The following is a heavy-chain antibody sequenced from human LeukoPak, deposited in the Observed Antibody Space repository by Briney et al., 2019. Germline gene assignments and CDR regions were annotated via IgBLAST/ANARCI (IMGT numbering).Heavy chain of an antibody. D-gene: IGHD3-9*01. Sequence: ASVKVSCKASGYTFTGYYMHWVRQAPGQGLEWMGWINPNSGGTNYAQKFQGRVTMTRDTSISTAYMELSRLRSDDTAVYYCARQLVDYDILTGYPNYYYYYGMDVWGQGTTVTVSS. CDR1: GYTFTGYY. V-gene: IGHV1-2*02. CDR3: ARQLVDYDILTGYPNYYYYYGMDV. J-gene: IGHJ6*02. CDR2: INPNSGGT.